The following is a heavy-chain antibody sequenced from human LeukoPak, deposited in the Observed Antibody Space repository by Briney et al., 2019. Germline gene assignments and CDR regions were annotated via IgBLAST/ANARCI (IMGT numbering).Heavy chain of an antibody. CDR2: IYYSGST. CDR1: GGSISSYY. Sequence: SETLSLTCTVSGGSISSYYWSWIRQPAGKGLEWIGSIYYSGSTYYNPSLKSRVTISVDTSKNQFSLKLSSVTAADTAVYYCARGGGDHIVVVPAVPDYWGQGTLVTVSS. CDR3: ARGGGDHIVVVPAVPDY. V-gene: IGHV4-59*05. J-gene: IGHJ4*02. D-gene: IGHD2-2*01.